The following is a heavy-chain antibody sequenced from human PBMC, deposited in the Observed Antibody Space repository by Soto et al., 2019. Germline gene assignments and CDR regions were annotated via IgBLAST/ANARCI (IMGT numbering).Heavy chain of an antibody. CDR3: ATEAGVGDY. V-gene: IGHV3-15*01. Sequence: GGSLRLSCAASGFTFSNAWMSWVRQAPGKGLEWIGRIKSKSAGGTTEYAAPAEGRFTISRDDSKNTLYLQMNSLKTEDTAVYYCATEAGVGDYWGQGTLVTVSS. D-gene: IGHD3-3*01. CDR2: IKSKSAGGTT. J-gene: IGHJ4*02. CDR1: GFTFSNAW.